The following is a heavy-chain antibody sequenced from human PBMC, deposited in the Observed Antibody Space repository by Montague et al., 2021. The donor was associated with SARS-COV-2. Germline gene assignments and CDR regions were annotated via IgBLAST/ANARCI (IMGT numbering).Heavy chain of an antibody. CDR3: ARHTRGWQPFDF. CDR1: GGSIRSYY. V-gene: IGHV4-59*01. D-gene: IGHD6-19*01. Sequence: SETRSLTCTVSGGSIRSYYWSWIRQPPGKGLEWIGEIYSSGSTNYNPSLKSRVTISMDTSKSQFSLKLTSVTAADTAVYYCARHTRGWQPFDFWGQGTLVTVSA. J-gene: IGHJ4*02. CDR2: IYSSGST.